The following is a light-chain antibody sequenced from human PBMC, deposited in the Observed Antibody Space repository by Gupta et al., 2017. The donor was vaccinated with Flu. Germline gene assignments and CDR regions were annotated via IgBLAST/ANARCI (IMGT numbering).Light chain of an antibody. CDR2: DKS. CDR1: SSNIGSYT. V-gene: IGLV1-44*01. J-gene: IGLJ1*01. Sequence: QSALTQPPSASGTPGQRVTFSCSGSSSNIGSYTVDWYQQLPGTAPKLLIYDKSQRPSGVPDRFSCAKSGTSASLVISGLQSEDEADYYWAVWDDSLNGHEGFGSGTKVTVL. CDR3: AVWDDSLNGHEG.